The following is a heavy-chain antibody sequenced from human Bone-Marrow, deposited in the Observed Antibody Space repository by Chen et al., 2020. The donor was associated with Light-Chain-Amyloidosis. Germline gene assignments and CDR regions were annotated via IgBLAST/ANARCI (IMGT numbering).Heavy chain of an antibody. J-gene: IGHJ4*02. CDR2: IIPTSGTA. D-gene: IGHD6-13*01. CDR3: ARGYEQQLF. Sequence: QVQLTQSGAELRKPGSSVKVSCKSSGDTLDRYSISWVRQAPGQGLEWMGGIIPTSGTANYAERFQGRVTITADDSTSTAYMELSRLRSDDTAVYYCARGYEQQLFWGQGTLVTVSS. CDR1: GDTLDRYS. V-gene: IGHV1-69*01.